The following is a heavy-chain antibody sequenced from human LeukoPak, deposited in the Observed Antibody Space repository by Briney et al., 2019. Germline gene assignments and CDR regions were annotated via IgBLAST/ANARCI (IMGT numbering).Heavy chain of an antibody. CDR2: ISGSGGST. J-gene: IGHJ6*02. CDR1: GFTFTSYA. Sequence: GGSLRLSCASSGFTFTSYAMSWVRQAPGKGLEWVSAISGSGGSTYYADSVKGRFTISRDNSKNTLYLQMNSLRAEDTAVYYCAKSGWGSYYYYGMDVWGQGTTVTVSS. CDR3: AKSGWGSYYYYGMDV. D-gene: IGHD6-19*01. V-gene: IGHV3-23*01.